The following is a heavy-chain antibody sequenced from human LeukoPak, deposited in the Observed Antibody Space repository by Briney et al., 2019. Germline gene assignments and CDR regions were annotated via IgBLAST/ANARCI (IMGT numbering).Heavy chain of an antibody. CDR1: GYTFTGYY. J-gene: IGHJ3*02. V-gene: IGHV1-2*02. Sequence: ASVKVSCKASGYTFTGYYMHWVRQAPGQGLEWMGWINPNSGGTNYAQKFQGRVTMTRDTSISTAYMELSRLRSDDTAVYYCARPRPGSMVRGIDAFDIWGQGTMVTVSS. D-gene: IGHD3-10*01. CDR3: ARPRPGSMVRGIDAFDI. CDR2: INPNSGGT.